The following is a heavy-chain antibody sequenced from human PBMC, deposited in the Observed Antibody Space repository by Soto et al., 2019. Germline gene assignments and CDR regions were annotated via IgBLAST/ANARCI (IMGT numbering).Heavy chain of an antibody. Sequence: CADCGCTVDGYGVSWGRQGTGKGLEWVSGINWNGGSTGYADSVKGRFTISRDNAKNSLYLQMNSLRAEDTALYHCASGLKYSIDAFDIWGQGTTVPVSS. CDR3: ASGLKYSIDAFDI. CDR1: GCTVDGYG. V-gene: IGHV3-20*01. J-gene: IGHJ3*02. D-gene: IGHD6-6*01. CDR2: INWNGGST.